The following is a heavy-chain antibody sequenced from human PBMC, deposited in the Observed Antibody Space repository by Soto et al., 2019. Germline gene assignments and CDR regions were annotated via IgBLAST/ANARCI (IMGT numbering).Heavy chain of an antibody. CDR3: ARGLRNTRVRYFDWLLTPNYFDY. CDR2: INHSGST. D-gene: IGHD3-9*01. J-gene: IGHJ4*02. CDR1: GGSFSGYY. V-gene: IGHV4-34*01. Sequence: SETLSLTCAICGGSFSGYYWSWIRQPPGKGLEWIGEINHSGSTNYNPSLKSRVTISVDTSKNQFSLKLSSVTAADTAVYYCARGLRNTRVRYFDWLLTPNYFDYWGQGTLVTVSS.